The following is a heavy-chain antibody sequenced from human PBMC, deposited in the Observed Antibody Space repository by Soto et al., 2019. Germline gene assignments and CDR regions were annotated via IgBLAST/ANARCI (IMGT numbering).Heavy chain of an antibody. CDR2: ISSSSSYI. J-gene: IGHJ4*02. CDR3: ARVKPPGYDYVQPIGS. V-gene: IGHV3-21*01. CDR1: GFTFSSYS. D-gene: IGHD5-12*01. Sequence: PGGSLRLSCAASGFTFSSYSMNWVRQAPGKGLEWVSSISSSSSYIYYADSVKGRFTISRDNAKNSLYLQMNSLRAEDTAVYYCARVKPPGYDYVQPIGSWGQGTLVTVS.